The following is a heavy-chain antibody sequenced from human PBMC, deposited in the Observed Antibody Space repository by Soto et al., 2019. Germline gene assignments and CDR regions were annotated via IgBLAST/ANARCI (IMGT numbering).Heavy chain of an antibody. CDR3: ARGDGDYPLTAFSPFDY. CDR1: GFTFSSYG. D-gene: IGHD4-17*01. Sequence: GGSLRLSCAASGFTFSSYGMHWVRQAPGKGLEWVAVIWYDGSNKYYADSVKGRFTISRDNSKNTLYLQMNSLRAEDTAVYYCARGDGDYPLTAFSPFDYWGQGTLVTVSS. V-gene: IGHV3-33*01. J-gene: IGHJ4*02. CDR2: IWYDGSNK.